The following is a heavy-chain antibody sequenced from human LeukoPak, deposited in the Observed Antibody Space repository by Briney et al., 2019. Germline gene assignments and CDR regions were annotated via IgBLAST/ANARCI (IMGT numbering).Heavy chain of an antibody. V-gene: IGHV3-74*01. D-gene: IGHD5-24*01. CDR2: INSDGSSK. J-gene: IGHJ4*02. Sequence: GGSLRLSCAAYGFTFSSSWMHWGRQAPGKGLVWVSHINSDGSSKSYADSVKGRFTISRDNAKNTLYLQMNSLRAEDTAVYYCARARLGYIGDWGQGTLVTVSS. CDR3: ARARLGYIGD. CDR1: GFTFSSSW.